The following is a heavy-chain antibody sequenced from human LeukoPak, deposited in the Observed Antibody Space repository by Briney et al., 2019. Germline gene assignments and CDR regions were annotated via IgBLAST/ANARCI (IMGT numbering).Heavy chain of an antibody. CDR2: IDYSGST. V-gene: IGHV4-59*01. J-gene: IGHJ4*02. CDR1: GGSISSYY. D-gene: IGHD3-10*01. Sequence: SETLSLTCTVSGGSISSYYWSWIRQPPGKGLEWIGYIDYSGSTNYNPSLKSRVTISVATSKSQFSLKLSSVTAADTAVYYCARDRAYGSGKYYFDYWGQGTLVTVSS. CDR3: ARDRAYGSGKYYFDY.